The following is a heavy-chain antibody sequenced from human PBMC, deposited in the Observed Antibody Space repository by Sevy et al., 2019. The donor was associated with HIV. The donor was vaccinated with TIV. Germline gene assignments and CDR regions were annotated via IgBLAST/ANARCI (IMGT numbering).Heavy chain of an antibody. CDR3: ARDRWGTYRDLSSYGSNWFDP. CDR1: GGSISSGDYY. Sequence: SETLSLTCSVSGGSISSGDYYWNWIRQPAGQGLQWIGRIYTTGITNYNPSLKSRVTISLDVSKNQLSLKLTSVTAADTAGYYGARDRWGTYRDLSSYGSNWFDPWGQGTLVTVSS. CDR2: IYTTGIT. J-gene: IGHJ5*02. V-gene: IGHV4-61*02. D-gene: IGHD3-16*02.